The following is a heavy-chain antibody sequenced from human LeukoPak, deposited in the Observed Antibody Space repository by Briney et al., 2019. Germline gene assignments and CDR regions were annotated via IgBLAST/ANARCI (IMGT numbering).Heavy chain of an antibody. CDR3: AREPYNWNDGRLFDI. CDR2: IFPSGGEI. J-gene: IGHJ3*02. V-gene: IGHV3-23*01. Sequence: GGSLRLSCAASGFTFSTFAMIWVRQPPGKGLEWVSSIFPSGGEIHYADSVRGRFTISRDNSKNTLYLQMNSLRAEDTAVYYCAREPYNWNDGRLFDIWGQGTMVTVSS. D-gene: IGHD1-20*01. CDR1: GFTFSTFA.